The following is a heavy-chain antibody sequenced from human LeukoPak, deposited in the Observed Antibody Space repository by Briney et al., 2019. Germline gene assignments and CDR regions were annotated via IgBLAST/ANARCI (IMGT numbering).Heavy chain of an antibody. Sequence: ASVKVSCKASGYTFSNYGISWVRQAPGQGLEWMGGIIPIFGTANYAQKFQGRVTITTDESTSTAYMELSSLRSEDTAVYYCARGELTSYYYDSSGPLFDYWGQGTLVTVSS. V-gene: IGHV1-69*05. CDR1: GYTFSNYG. CDR3: ARGELTSYYYDSSGPLFDY. D-gene: IGHD3-22*01. J-gene: IGHJ4*02. CDR2: IIPIFGTA.